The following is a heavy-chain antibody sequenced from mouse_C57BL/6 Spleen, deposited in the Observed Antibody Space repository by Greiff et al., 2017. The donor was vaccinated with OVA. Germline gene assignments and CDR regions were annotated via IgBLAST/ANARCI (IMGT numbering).Heavy chain of an antibody. D-gene: IGHD2-1*01. CDR1: GYTFTSYW. CDR3: AGGNYFYFDY. V-gene: IGHV1-50*01. J-gene: IGHJ2*01. Sequence: VQRVESGAELVKPGASVKLSCKASGYTFTSYWMQWVKQRPGQGLEWIGEIDPSDSYTNYNQKFKGKATLTVDTSSSTAYMQLSSLTSEDSAVYYCAGGNYFYFDYWGQGTTLTVSS. CDR2: IDPSDSYT.